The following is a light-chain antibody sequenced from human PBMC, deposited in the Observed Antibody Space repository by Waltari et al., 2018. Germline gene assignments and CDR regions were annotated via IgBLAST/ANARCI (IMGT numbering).Light chain of an antibody. CDR2: WAS. V-gene: IGKV4-1*01. Sequence: DIVMTQSPDSLAVALGERATINCKSSQNVLHNSNGRNYLAWYQQKRGQPPKLLIFWASTRESGVPDRFSGSGSGTDFTLTISSVQAEDVAVYFCQQYFASPLTFGGGTTVEIK. J-gene: IGKJ4*01. CDR1: QNVLHNSNGRNY. CDR3: QQYFASPLT.